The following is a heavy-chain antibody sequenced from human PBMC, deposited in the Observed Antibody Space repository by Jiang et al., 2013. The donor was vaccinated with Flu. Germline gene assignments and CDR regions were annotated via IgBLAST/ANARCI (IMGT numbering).Heavy chain of an antibody. J-gene: IGHJ4*02. Sequence: SGAEVKKPGSSVRVSCKASGDTFSSYTISWVRQAPGHGPEWMGRIIPFIGIANYAQRFQGRVTITADTSTDTVYMDLNNLRSDDTAVYYCARAYCGGDCYSGGLAYYAFDLWGQGTLVTVSS. CDR3: ARAYCGGDCYSGGLAYYAFDL. D-gene: IGHD2-21*02. CDR2: IIPFIGIA. CDR1: GDTFSSYT. V-gene: IGHV1-69*04.